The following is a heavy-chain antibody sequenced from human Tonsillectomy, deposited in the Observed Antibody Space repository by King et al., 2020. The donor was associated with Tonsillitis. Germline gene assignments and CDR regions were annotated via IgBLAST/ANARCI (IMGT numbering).Heavy chain of an antibody. CDR3: ANGFCLPPVLF. CDR1: GFTFSSYA. D-gene: IGHD2/OR15-2a*01. Sequence: VQLVESGGGLVQPGGSLRLSCPASGFTFSSYAMSWVRQAPGKGLEWVSAISGSGGRTYYADSVTGGFSISRDNSKNTLYLQMNSLRAEATAVYYCANGFCLPPVLFWGQGTLVTVSS. J-gene: IGHJ4*02. V-gene: IGHV3-23*04. CDR2: ISGSGGRT.